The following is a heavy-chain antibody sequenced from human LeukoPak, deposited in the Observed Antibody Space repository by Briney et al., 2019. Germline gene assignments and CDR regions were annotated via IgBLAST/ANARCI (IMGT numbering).Heavy chain of an antibody. J-gene: IGHJ3*01. V-gene: IGHV1-2*05. D-gene: IGHD1-26*01. CDR3: ARDAQWELRAFDV. Sequence: ASVKLTCKASGYTFTGYNMHWVRHPPAQGLEWMGLINPSSGGTNNAQTVQGRVTMTRDTSISTTYMEIRTLTSDDTGVYYCARDAQWELRAFDVWGRGTMVIVSS. CDR2: INPSSGGT. CDR1: GYTFTGYN.